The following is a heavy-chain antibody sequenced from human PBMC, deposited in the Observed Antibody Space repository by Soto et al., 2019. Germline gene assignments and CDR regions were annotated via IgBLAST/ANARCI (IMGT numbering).Heavy chain of an antibody. Sequence: QVQLQQWGAGLLKPSETLSLTCAVYGGSFSGYYWSWIRQPPGKGLEWIGEINHSGSTNYNPSLKIRVTISVDPSKNQFSLKLSSVTAADTAVYYCALFRGSAIYYGSGSPFDYWGQGTLVTVSS. J-gene: IGHJ4*02. CDR3: ALFRGSAIYYGSGSPFDY. CDR1: GGSFSGYY. V-gene: IGHV4-34*01. D-gene: IGHD3-10*01. CDR2: INHSGST.